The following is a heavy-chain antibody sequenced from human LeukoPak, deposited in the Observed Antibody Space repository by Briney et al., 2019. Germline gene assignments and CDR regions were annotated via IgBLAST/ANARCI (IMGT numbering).Heavy chain of an antibody. CDR3: ARLRYFDWLSQSGGFGP. V-gene: IGHV4-59*08. Sequence: SETLSLTCTVSGGSISSYYWSWIRQPPGKGLEWIGYIYYSGSTNYNPSLKSRVTISVDTSKNQFSLKLSSVTAADTAVYYCARLRYFDWLSQSGGFGPWGQGTLVTVSS. J-gene: IGHJ5*02. D-gene: IGHD3-9*01. CDR2: IYYSGST. CDR1: GGSISSYY.